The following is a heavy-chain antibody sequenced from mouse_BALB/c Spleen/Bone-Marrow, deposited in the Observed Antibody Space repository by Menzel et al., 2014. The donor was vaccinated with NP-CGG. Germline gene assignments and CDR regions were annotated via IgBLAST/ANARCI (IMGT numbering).Heavy chain of an antibody. CDR1: GYTFSSYW. CDR2: ILPGSGST. V-gene: IGHV1-9*01. CDR3: ARGLRLNAMDY. Sequence: VQLQESGAELMKPGASVKISCKATGYTFSSYWIEWVKQRPGHGLEWIGEILPGSGSTNYNEKFKGKATFTADTSSNTAYMQLSSLTSENSAVYYCARGLRLNAMDYWGQGTSVTVSS. D-gene: IGHD2-2*01. J-gene: IGHJ4*01.